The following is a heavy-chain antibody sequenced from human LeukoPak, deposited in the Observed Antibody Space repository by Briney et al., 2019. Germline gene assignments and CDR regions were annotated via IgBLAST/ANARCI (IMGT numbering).Heavy chain of an antibody. J-gene: IGHJ6*03. CDR3: AREGSDWNYYYYMDL. CDR1: GFTFSSYW. V-gene: IGHV3-7*01. CDR2: IKQDGSEK. Sequence: GGSLRLSCAASGFTFSSYWMSWVRQAPGKGLEWVANIKQDGSEKYYVDPVKGRFTISRDNAKNSLYLQMNSLRAEDTAVYYCAREGSDWNYYYYMDLWGKGTTVTISS. D-gene: IGHD6-19*01.